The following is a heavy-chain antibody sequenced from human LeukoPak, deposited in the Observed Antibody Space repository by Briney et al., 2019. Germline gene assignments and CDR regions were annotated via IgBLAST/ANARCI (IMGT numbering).Heavy chain of an antibody. CDR3: ARDARTMVRPTAPYFDY. J-gene: IGHJ4*02. D-gene: IGHD3-10*01. CDR2: IIPIFGTA. V-gene: IGHV1-69*06. Sequence: LRASVKVSCKASGGTFSSYAISWVRQAPGQGLEWMGGIIPIFGTANYAQKFQGRVTITADKSTSTAYMELSSLRSEDTAVYYCARDARTMVRPTAPYFDYWGQGTLVTVSS. CDR1: GGTFSSYA.